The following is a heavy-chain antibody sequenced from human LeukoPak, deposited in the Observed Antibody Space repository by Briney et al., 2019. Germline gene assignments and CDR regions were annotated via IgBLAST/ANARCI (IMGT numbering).Heavy chain of an antibody. V-gene: IGHV3-30-3*01. Sequence: GGPLRLSCAASGFTFSSYAMHWVRQAPGKGLEWVAVISYDGSNKYYADSVKGRFTISRDNFKNTLYLQMNSLRAEDTAVYYCARGPVDKGAFDIWGQGTMVTVSS. CDR2: ISYDGSNK. J-gene: IGHJ3*02. D-gene: IGHD5-12*01. CDR1: GFTFSSYA. CDR3: ARGPVDKGAFDI.